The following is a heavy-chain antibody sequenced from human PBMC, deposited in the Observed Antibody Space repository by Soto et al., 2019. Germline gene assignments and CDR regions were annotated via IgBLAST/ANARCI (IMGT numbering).Heavy chain of an antibody. CDR3: ARGDCVGGTCYSLAGSFYYYMDV. V-gene: IGHV3-74*01. D-gene: IGHD2-15*01. CDR1: GFTFSHYW. CDR2: INSDGRVS. J-gene: IGHJ6*03. Sequence: EVQLVESGGGLVQPGGSLRLSCAASGFTFSHYWMYWVHQAPGKGLVWVSRINSDGRVSSYADSVKGRLTISRDNVKNTLYLQMDSLRAEDTAVYYCARGDCVGGTCYSLAGSFYYYMDVWGKGTTVTVFS.